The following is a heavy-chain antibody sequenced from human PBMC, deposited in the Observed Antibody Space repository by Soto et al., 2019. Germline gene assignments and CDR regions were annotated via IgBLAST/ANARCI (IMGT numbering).Heavy chain of an antibody. CDR2: ILHTGST. Sequence: SDTLSLTCGGSGYSVREAKSLTWVRHPPGKGLEWIGDILHTGSTDYRPSLRRRVTISIDTSRQEFSLNLASVTATDTAVYYCARDGVGATTYFGYLDYWGQGAPVTVSS. CDR1: GYSVREAKS. D-gene: IGHD1-26*01. V-gene: IGHV4-28*03. J-gene: IGHJ4*02. CDR3: ARDGVGATTYFGYLDY.